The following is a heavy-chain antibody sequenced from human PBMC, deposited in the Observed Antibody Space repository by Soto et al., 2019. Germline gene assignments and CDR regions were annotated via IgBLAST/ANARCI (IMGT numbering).Heavy chain of an antibody. Sequence: SETLSLTCAVYGGSFSGYYWTWIRQPPGTGLEWIGEINHSGSTNYNPSLKSRVNISVDRSKNQFSLKLSSVTAADTAVYYCARRYGGNFDYWGQGTLVTVSS. J-gene: IGHJ4*02. V-gene: IGHV4-34*01. D-gene: IGHD1-26*01. CDR3: ARRYGGNFDY. CDR1: GGSFSGYY. CDR2: INHSGST.